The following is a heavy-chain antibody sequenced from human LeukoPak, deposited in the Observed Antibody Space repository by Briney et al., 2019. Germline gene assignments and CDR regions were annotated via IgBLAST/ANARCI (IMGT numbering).Heavy chain of an antibody. CDR1: GFTFSSYA. D-gene: IGHD1-26*01. V-gene: IGHV3-48*04. CDR2: ITSSSTSI. Sequence: PGGSLRLSCAASGFTFSSYAMSWVRQAPGKGLEWVSYITSSSTSIYYADSVKGRFTISRDNAKNSLYLQVSSLRAEDTAVYYCARGRKSWGSGSYYPYFDYWGQGTLVTVSS. CDR3: ARGRKSWGSGSYYPYFDY. J-gene: IGHJ4*02.